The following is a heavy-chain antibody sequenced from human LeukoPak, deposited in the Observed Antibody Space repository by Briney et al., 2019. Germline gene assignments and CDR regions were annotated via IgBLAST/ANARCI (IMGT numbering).Heavy chain of an antibody. J-gene: IGHJ4*01. CDR2: VTWDSVPI. CDR3: AKNRSGWYYFDY. D-gene: IGHD6-19*01. Sequence: GGSLRLSCAASGFSFDDYAIHWVPQVPGKGLEWVSGVTWDSVPIGYADSVKGRFTISRDSSKNPVYLQMNGLTVEDTAFYYCAKNRSGWYYFDYWGHGTLVTVSS. V-gene: IGHV3-9*01. CDR1: GFSFDDYA.